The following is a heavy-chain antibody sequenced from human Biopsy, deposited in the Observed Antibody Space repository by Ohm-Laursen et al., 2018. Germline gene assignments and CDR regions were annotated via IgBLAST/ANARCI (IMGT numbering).Heavy chain of an antibody. CDR2: IGVDGRTI. CDR3: AKSGIGTVTRHFDL. D-gene: IGHD4-23*01. Sequence: GSLRLSCAAPGFTFSAFSMNRVRQAPGRGLEWVSIIGVDGRTIYYADSVKGRFTISRDNSKNTLYLQMNSLRADDTAVYYCAKSGIGTVTRHFDLWGQGTLVTVSS. CDR1: GFTFSAFS. V-gene: IGHV3-23*01. J-gene: IGHJ4*02.